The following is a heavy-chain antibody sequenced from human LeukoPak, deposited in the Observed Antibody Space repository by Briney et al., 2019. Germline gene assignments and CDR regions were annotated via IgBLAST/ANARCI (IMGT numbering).Heavy chain of an antibody. CDR1: GFTFSRYW. D-gene: IGHD3-3*01. J-gene: IGHJ2*01. V-gene: IGHV3-74*01. CDR3: ARSPAIFGVVMLDL. Sequence: GGSLRLSCAASGFTFSRYWIHWVRQAPGKGLEWVSRINTDGSSTSYADSVKGRFTISRDNAKNTLYLQMNSLRAEDTAVYYCARSPAIFGVVMLDLWGRGTLVTVSS. CDR2: INTDGSST.